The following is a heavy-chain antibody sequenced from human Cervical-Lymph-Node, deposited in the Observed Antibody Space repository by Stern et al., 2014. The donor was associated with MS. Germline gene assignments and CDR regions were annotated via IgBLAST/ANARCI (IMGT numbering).Heavy chain of an antibody. V-gene: IGHV1-18*01. D-gene: IGHD2-8*01. CDR2: ISADSGNP. CDR1: GYTFTTYG. J-gene: IGHJ4*02. CDR3: ARDKMHAFDY. Sequence: QVQLVQSGTEVKKPGASVLVSCKASGYTFTTYGITWGRQAPGQGLEWMGWISADSGNPKYAQKFQDRVTMTRDTTTGTAYMEVRSLRSEDTAVYYCARDKMHAFDYWGQGTQVTVPS.